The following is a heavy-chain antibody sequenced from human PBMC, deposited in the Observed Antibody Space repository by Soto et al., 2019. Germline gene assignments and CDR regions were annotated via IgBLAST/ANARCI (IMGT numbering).Heavy chain of an antibody. J-gene: IGHJ6*02. CDR2: ISGSGGST. Sequence: PGGSLRLSCAASGFTFSSYAMSWVRQAPGKGLEWVSAISGSGGSTYYADSVKGRFTISRDNSKNTLYLQMNSLRAEDAAVYYCAKANDNYYYYYGMDVWGQGTTVTVSS. CDR1: GFTFSSYA. V-gene: IGHV3-23*01. CDR3: AKANDNYYYYYGMDV. D-gene: IGHD3-22*01.